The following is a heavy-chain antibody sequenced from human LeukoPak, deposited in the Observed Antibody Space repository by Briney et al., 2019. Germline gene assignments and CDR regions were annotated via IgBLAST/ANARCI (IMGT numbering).Heavy chain of an antibody. J-gene: IGHJ4*02. CDR3: ARGTLLGYPIKVRGVTKYYFDY. CDR1: GGSISSLGYY. CDR2: LSYSGST. V-gene: IGHV4-39*07. Sequence: SETLSLTCNVSGGSISSLGYYWGWIRQAPGKGLAWIGTLSYSGSTYYNPSLKSRVTISVDTSKNQFSLKLSSVTAADTAVYYCARGTLLGYPIKVRGVTKYYFDYWGQGTLVTVSS. D-gene: IGHD3-10*01.